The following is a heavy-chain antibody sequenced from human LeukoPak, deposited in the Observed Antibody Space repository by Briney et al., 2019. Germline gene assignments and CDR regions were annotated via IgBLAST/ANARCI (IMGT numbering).Heavy chain of an antibody. D-gene: IGHD1-1*01. CDR3: AREAGGTNRLTSAFDI. V-gene: IGHV3-53*01. CDR1: GFTVNSNY. CDR2: IYSGGST. J-gene: IGHJ3*02. Sequence: GGSLRLSCAASGFTVNSNYMSWVRQAPGKGLEWVSVIYSGGSTYYADSVKGRFTVSRDDSKNSLYLQMNSLSAEDTAVYHCAREAGGTNRLTSAFDIWGQGTMVIVSS.